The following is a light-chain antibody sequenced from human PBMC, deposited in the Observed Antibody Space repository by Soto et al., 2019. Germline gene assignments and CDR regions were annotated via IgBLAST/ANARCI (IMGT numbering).Light chain of an antibody. CDR1: QSISNY. J-gene: IGKJ4*02. CDR3: QQSYGTPPT. V-gene: IGKV1-39*01. Sequence: DMEMTQSPSSQSASVGDRVTITCRASQSISNYLNWYQHKPGKDPKLLMYTESSLQSGCPTRFNGSVSATDFTLTINSLQPEDFATYYCQQSYGTPPTFGGGTKIEIK. CDR2: TES.